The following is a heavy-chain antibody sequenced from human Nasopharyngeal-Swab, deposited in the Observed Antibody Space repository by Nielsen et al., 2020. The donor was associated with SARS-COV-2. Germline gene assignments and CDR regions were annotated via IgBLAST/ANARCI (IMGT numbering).Heavy chain of an antibody. CDR3: ARDKHPRDCSGGSCYLIDY. V-gene: IGHV1-46*01. CDR2: INPSGGST. Sequence: WVRQAPGQGLEWMGIINPSGGSTSYAQKFQGRVTTTRDTSTSTVYMELSSLRSEDTAVYYCARDKHPRDCSGGSCYLIDYWGQGTLVTVSS. J-gene: IGHJ4*02. D-gene: IGHD2-15*01.